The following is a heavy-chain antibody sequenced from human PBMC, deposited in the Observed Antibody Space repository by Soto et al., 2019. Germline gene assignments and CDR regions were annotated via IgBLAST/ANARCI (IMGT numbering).Heavy chain of an antibody. D-gene: IGHD1-26*01. Sequence: QEQLVQSGAEVRKPGASVKVSCKASGYTFTDHYVHWVRQAPGQGLEWMGWINTQTGASKYLYKFQGRVTMTRNTSISTPYMELSRLRSDDTAVYYCEREFAVKTLLNSGSLHFDYWGQGTLGTVYS. V-gene: IGHV1-2*07. CDR2: INTQTGAS. J-gene: IGHJ4*02. CDR3: EREFAVKTLLNSGSLHFDY. CDR1: GYTFTDHY.